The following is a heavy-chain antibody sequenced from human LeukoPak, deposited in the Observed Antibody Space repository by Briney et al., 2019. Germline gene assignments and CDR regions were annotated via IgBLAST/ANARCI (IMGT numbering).Heavy chain of an antibody. D-gene: IGHD3-16*02. Sequence: GGSLRLSCAASGFTFSSYDMHWVRQATGKGLEWVSAIGTAGDTYYPGSVKGRFTISRENAKNSLYLQMNSLRAEDTAVYYCARAHHRRVYDYVWGSYPYWGQGTLVTVSS. CDR2: IGTAGDT. J-gene: IGHJ4*02. CDR1: GFTFSSYD. V-gene: IGHV3-13*01. CDR3: ARAHHRRVYDYVWGSYPY.